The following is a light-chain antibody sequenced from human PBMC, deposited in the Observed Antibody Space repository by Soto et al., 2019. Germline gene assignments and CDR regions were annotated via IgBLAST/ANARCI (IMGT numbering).Light chain of an antibody. V-gene: IGKV1-9*01. CDR2: AAS. J-gene: IGKJ3*01. CDR3: HQLKSNPPT. CDR1: QDISSY. Sequence: DIQLTQSPSFLSASVGDRVTIACRASQDISSYLAWYQQKPGKAPKLLIYAASTLQSGVPSRFSGSGSGTEFTLTISSLQPEDFGTYYCHQLKSNPPTFGPGTKLDIK.